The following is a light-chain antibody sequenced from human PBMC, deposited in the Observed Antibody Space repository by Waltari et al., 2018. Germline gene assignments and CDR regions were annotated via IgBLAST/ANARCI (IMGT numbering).Light chain of an antibody. J-gene: IGKJ1*01. V-gene: IGKV3-20*01. CDR3: QQYGSSPQT. CDR2: GAS. Sequence: IVLTQSPGTLSLSPGERATLPCRASQSVSSSYLAWYQQKPGQAPRLLIYGASSRATGIPDRFSGSGSGTDFTLTISRLEPEDFAVYYCQQYGSSPQTFGQGTKVEIK. CDR1: QSVSSSY.